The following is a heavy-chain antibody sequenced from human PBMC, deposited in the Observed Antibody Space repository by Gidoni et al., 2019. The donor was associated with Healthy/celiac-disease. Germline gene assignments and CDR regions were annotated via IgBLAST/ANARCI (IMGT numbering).Heavy chain of an antibody. Sequence: EVQLVESGGGLVQPGGSLRLSCAASGFTFSSYAMSWVGQAPGKGLEWVSAIRSSGGSTYYAVSVKGRLTISRDNSKITLYLQMNSLRAEDTAVYYCAKGSSSWYQDGYWGQGTLVTVSS. J-gene: IGHJ4*02. CDR2: IRSSGGST. V-gene: IGHV3-23*04. CDR3: AKGSSSWYQDGY. D-gene: IGHD6-13*01. CDR1: GFTFSSYA.